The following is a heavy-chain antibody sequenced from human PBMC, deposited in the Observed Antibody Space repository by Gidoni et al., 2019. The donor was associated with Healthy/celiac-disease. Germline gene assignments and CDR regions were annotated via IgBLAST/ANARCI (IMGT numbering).Heavy chain of an antibody. CDR2: ISYDGSNK. Sequence: QVQLVESGGGVVQPGRSLRLSCAASGVTFSSYAMHWVRQAPGKGLEWVAVISYDGSNKYYADSVKGRFTISRDNSKNTLYLQMNSLRAEDTAVYYCARDQGVGSYYYFDYWGQGTLVTVSS. CDR1: GVTFSSYA. D-gene: IGHD1-26*01. CDR3: ARDQGVGSYYYFDY. V-gene: IGHV3-30-3*01. J-gene: IGHJ4*02.